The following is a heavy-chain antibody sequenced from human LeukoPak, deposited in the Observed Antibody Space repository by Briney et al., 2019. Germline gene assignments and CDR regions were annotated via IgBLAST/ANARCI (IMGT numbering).Heavy chain of an antibody. CDR3: ALPSYYDFWSGYLNGIDV. J-gene: IGHJ6*02. Sequence: GASVKVSCKASGYTFTSYCMHWVRQAPGQGLEWMGIINPSGGSTSYAQKFQGRVTMTRDTSTSTVYMELSSLRSEDTAVYYCALPSYYDFWSGYLNGIDVWGQGTTVTVSS. D-gene: IGHD3-3*01. V-gene: IGHV1-46*01. CDR1: GYTFTSYC. CDR2: INPSGGST.